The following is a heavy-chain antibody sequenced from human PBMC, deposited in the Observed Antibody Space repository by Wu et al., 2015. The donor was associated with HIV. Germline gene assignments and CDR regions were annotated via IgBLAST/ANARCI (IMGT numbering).Heavy chain of an antibody. Sequence: QVQLVQSGAEVKKPGSSVKVPCKASGDTLSTYAVSWVRQAPGQGLEWMGRIIPIFGTTDYAQSFQGRLTITAGESTNTVYMELSSLRPDDTAVYYCARNVVGSIGGGYTYYGMDVWGQGTTVTVSS. CDR3: ARNVVGSIGGGYTYYGMDV. J-gene: IGHJ6*02. CDR1: GDTLSTYA. CDR2: IIPIFGTT. V-gene: IGHV1-69*13. D-gene: IGHD2-15*01.